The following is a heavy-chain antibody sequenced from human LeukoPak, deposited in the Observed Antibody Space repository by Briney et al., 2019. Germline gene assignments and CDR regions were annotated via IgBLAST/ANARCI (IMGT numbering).Heavy chain of an antibody. CDR3: ARVGVTTRWGFDY. J-gene: IGHJ4*02. Sequence: GGSLRLSCAASGFTFSSHWMSWVRQAPGKGLEWVANIQQEGTEKNYEDSVKGGFTISRDNSKKSLYLQMNSLRAEDTAIYYCARVGVTTRWGFDYWGQGTLVTVSS. D-gene: IGHD3-16*01. CDR2: IQQEGTEK. CDR1: GFTFSSHW. V-gene: IGHV3-7*01.